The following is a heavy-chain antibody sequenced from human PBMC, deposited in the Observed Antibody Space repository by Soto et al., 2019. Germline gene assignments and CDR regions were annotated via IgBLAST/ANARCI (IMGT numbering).Heavy chain of an antibody. V-gene: IGHV3-30-3*01. D-gene: IGHD4-17*01. CDR3: TRDAGANYDYGMDV. CDR2: ISYDGSNK. J-gene: IGHJ6*02. CDR1: GFTFSSYA. Sequence: QVQLLESGGGVVQPGRSLRLSCAASGFTFSSYAMHWVRQAPGKGLEWVAVISYDGSNKYYADSVKGRFTISRDNSKNTLYLQMNSLRAEDTAVYYCTRDAGANYDYGMDVWGQGTTVTVSS.